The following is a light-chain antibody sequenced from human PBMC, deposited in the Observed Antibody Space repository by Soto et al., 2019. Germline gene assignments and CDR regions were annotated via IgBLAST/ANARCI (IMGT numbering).Light chain of an antibody. V-gene: IGKV3-15*01. J-gene: IGKJ2*01. CDR1: QSVSSN. Sequence: EIVMTQSPATLSVSPGERATLSCRASQSVSSNLAWYQQTPGQAPRLLIYGASTRATGIPARFSGSGSGTEFTLTISSLQSADFALSYCQQYYNWPRTFGQGTKLEIK. CDR2: GAS. CDR3: QQYYNWPRT.